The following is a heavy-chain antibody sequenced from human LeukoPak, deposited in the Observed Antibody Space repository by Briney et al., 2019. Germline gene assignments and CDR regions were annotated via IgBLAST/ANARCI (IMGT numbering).Heavy chain of an antibody. CDR2: ISGSGDNT. V-gene: IGHV3-23*01. J-gene: IGHJ4*02. CDR3: AKESPYGSGSRNYYFHY. D-gene: IGHD3-10*01. Sequence: PGGSLRLSCAASGFTFSNYAMSWVRQAPGKGPEWVSIISGSGDNTHYADSVKGRFTISRDNSKNTLYLQMNSLRPEDTATYYCAKESPYGSGSRNYYFHYWGQGTLVTVSS. CDR1: GFTFSNYA.